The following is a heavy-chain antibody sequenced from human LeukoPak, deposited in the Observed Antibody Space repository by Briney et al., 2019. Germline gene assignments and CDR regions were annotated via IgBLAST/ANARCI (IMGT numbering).Heavy chain of an antibody. CDR3: TTAPPSLEWLLPQRGWFDP. J-gene: IGHJ5*02. CDR2: ISSSGSTI. V-gene: IGHV3-11*01. CDR1: GFTFSDYY. D-gene: IGHD3-3*01. Sequence: KPGGSLRLSCAASGFTFSDYYMSWIRQAPGKGLEWVSYISSSGSTIYYADSVKGRFTISRDNAKNSPYLQMNSLKTEDTAVYYCTTAPPSLEWLLPQRGWFDPWGQGTLVTVSS.